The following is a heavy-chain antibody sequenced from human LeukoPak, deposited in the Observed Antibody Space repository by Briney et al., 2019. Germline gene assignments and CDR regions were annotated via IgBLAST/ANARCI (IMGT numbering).Heavy chain of an antibody. CDR1: GFTFSSYW. Sequence: PGGSLRLSCAASGFTFSSYWMHWVRQAPGKGLVWVSRINSDGTNIRYADSVRGRFSISRDNAKNTLYLQMNSLRAEDTAVYYCAKDTGRGGQWLEIDYWGQGTLVTVSS. CDR3: AKDTGRGGQWLEIDY. V-gene: IGHV3-74*01. CDR2: INSDGTNI. D-gene: IGHD6-19*01. J-gene: IGHJ4*02.